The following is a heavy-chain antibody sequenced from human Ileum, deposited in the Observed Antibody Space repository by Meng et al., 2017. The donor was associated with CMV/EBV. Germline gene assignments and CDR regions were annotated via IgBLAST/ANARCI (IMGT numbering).Heavy chain of an antibody. D-gene: IGHD1-26*01. J-gene: IGHJ4*02. CDR1: GLTFSDQY. V-gene: IGHV3-11*06. CDR2: ISSSGDYT. Sequence: QVQLVESGGGLVKPGGSLRLSCAASGLTFSDQYMSWIRQAPGKGLELISYISSSGDYTNYADSVRGRFTVSRDNAKNSLYLQLNSLRAEDTALYYCTTVHYYAINYWGQGTLVTVFS. CDR3: TTVHYYAINY.